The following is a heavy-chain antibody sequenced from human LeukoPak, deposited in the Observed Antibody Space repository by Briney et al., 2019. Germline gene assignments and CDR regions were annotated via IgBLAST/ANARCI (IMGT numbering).Heavy chain of an antibody. CDR3: ARTIRGYSGYAGGDY. Sequence: SVKVSCNASGYTFTGCYMHWVRQAPGQGLEWMGWINPNSGGTNYAQKFQGRVTMTRDTSISTAYMELSRLRSDDTAVYYCARTIRGYSGYAGGDYWGQGTLVTVSS. J-gene: IGHJ4*02. CDR1: GYTFTGCY. CDR2: INPNSGGT. D-gene: IGHD5-12*01. V-gene: IGHV1-2*02.